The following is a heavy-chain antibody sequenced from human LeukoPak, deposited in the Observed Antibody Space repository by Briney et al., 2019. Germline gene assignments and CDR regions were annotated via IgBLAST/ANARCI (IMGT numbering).Heavy chain of an antibody. Sequence: SETLSLTCTVSGGSISSGDYCWSWIRQHPGKGLEWIGYIYYTGSTYYNPSLKSRVTISVDTSKNQFSLRLTSVTAADTAVYYCARDRVAPREGMYYGMDVWGQGTTVTVSS. J-gene: IGHJ6*02. CDR3: ARDRVAPREGMYYGMDV. D-gene: IGHD1-26*01. CDR1: GGSISSGDYC. CDR2: IYYTGST. V-gene: IGHV4-31*03.